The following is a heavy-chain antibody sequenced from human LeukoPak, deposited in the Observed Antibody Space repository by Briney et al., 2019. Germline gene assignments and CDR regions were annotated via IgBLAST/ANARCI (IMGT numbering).Heavy chain of an antibody. D-gene: IGHD3-22*01. V-gene: IGHV3-49*04. Sequence: PGGSLRLSCAASGFTFSSYEMIWVRQAPGKGLEWVGFIRTKPYGGTTGYAASVIGRFAISRDDSKSIAYLQMNSLKTEDTAMYHCTTGVRDSSGYYNFDYWGQGTLVTVSS. CDR2: IRTKPYGGTT. J-gene: IGHJ4*02. CDR3: TTGVRDSSGYYNFDY. CDR1: GFTFSSYE.